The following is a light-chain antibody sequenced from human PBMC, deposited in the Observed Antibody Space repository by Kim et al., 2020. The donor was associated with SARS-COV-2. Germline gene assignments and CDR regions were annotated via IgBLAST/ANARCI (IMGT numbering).Light chain of an antibody. CDR1: SCSIARNY. CDR2: EHS. CDR3: QSYDNTEWV. V-gene: IGLV6-57*03. Sequence: GKTLTNSGTRSSCSIARNYVHGFQQRPASAPTPVIFEHSHRPSGVPERFSGSIDRSSNSASLTISGLKTEDEADYYCQSYDNTEWVLGGGTKLTVL. J-gene: IGLJ3*02.